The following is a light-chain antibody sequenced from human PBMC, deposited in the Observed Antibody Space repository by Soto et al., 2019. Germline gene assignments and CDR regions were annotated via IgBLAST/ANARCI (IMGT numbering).Light chain of an antibody. CDR3: SSYAATNTVL. V-gene: IGLV2-14*03. Sequence: QSALAQPASVSGSPGQSITISCTGTSSDIGAFNYVSWYQQHPGDAPKLLIFDVSDRPSGISVRFSASKSGNTASLTISGLQTEDEAHYFFSSYAATNTVLFGGGTKLTV. CDR2: DVS. CDR1: SSDIGAFNY. J-gene: IGLJ2*01.